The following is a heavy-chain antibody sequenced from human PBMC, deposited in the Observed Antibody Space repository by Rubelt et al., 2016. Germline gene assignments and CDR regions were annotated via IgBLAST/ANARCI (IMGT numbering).Heavy chain of an antibody. CDR3: ARLGVEVAGTNWFDP. J-gene: IGHJ5*02. V-gene: IGHV1-2*04. CDR2: INPNSGDT. Sequence: QVQLVQSGAEVKKPGASVKVSYKASGYTFTGYYLHLLRQAPGQGLEWMGWINPNSGDTNYAQKFQGWVTMTRDTSIRTAHMELSRLRSDATAVYYCARLGVEVAGTNWFDPWGQGTLVTVSS. D-gene: IGHD6-19*01. CDR1: GYTFTGYY.